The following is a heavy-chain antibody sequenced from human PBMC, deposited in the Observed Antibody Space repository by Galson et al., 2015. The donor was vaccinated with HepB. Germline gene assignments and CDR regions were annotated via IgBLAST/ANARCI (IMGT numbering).Heavy chain of an antibody. V-gene: IGHV3-21*01. Sequence: SLRLSCAASGFTFSSYSMNWVRQAPGKGLEWVSSISSSSSYIYYADSVKGRFTISRDNAKNSLYLQMNSLRAEDTAVYYCARGKSGAAAAYYYYGMDVWGQGTTVTVSS. J-gene: IGHJ6*02. CDR1: GFTFSSYS. CDR3: ARGKSGAAAAYYYYGMDV. CDR2: ISSSSSYI. D-gene: IGHD6-13*01.